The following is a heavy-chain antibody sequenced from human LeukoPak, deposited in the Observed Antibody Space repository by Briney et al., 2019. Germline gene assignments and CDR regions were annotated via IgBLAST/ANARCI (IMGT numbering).Heavy chain of an antibody. J-gene: IGHJ4*02. CDR2: IGIAGDT. CDR1: GFTFTSYD. D-gene: IGHD4-11*01. V-gene: IGHV3-13*04. Sequence: GGSLRLSCAASGFTFTSYDMHWVRQVTGKGLEWVSAIGIAGDTYYPGSVRGRFTISRENAKNSLYLQMNSLRAGDTAVYYCTRGVNSNGFNFASWGQGTLVTVSS. CDR3: TRGVNSNGFNFAS.